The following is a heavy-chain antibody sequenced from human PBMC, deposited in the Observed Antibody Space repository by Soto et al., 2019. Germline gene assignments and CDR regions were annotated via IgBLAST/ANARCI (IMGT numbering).Heavy chain of an antibody. Sequence: ASVKVSCKASGYTFTSYGISWVRQAPGQGLEWMGWISAYNGNTNYAQKLQGRVTMTTDTSTSTAYMELRSLRSDDTAVYYCARDNRYDFWKANNWFDPWGQGTLVTVSS. D-gene: IGHD3-3*01. CDR2: ISAYNGNT. J-gene: IGHJ5*02. CDR1: GYTFTSYG. CDR3: ARDNRYDFWKANNWFDP. V-gene: IGHV1-18*01.